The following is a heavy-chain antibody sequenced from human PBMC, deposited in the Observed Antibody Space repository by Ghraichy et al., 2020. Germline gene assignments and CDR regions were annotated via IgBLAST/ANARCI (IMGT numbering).Heavy chain of an antibody. Sequence: ASVKVSCKASGYTFTGYYMHWVRQAPGQGLEWMGWINPNSGDTNFAQKFQGRVTMTRDTSISTAYMELSRLRSDDTAVYYCARDVAGGSDYAFGYWGQGTLVTVSS. D-gene: IGHD5-12*01. V-gene: IGHV1-2*02. CDR3: ARDVAGGSDYAFGY. J-gene: IGHJ4*02. CDR2: INPNSGDT. CDR1: GYTFTGYY.